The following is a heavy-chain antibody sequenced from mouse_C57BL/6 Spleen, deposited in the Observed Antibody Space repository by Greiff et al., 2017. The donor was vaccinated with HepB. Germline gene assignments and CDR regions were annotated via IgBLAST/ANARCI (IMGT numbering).Heavy chain of an antibody. CDR2: ISGGGGNT. CDR3: ARCPYDYDAWFAY. V-gene: IGHV5-9*01. CDR1: GFTFSSYT. Sequence: EVQLVESGGGLVKPGGSLKLSCAASGFTFSSYTMSWVRQTPEKRLEWVATISGGGGNTYYPDSVKGRFTISRDNAKNTLYLQMSSLRSEDTALYYCARCPYDYDAWFAYWGQGTLVTVSA. D-gene: IGHD2-4*01. J-gene: IGHJ3*01.